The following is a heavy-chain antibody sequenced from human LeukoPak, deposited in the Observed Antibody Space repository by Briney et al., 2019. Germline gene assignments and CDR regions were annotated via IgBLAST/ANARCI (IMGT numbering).Heavy chain of an antibody. CDR3: ARSYSSAWDDAFDI. CDR1: GLTFSSYS. J-gene: IGHJ3*02. D-gene: IGHD6-19*01. Sequence: GGSLRLSCAASGLTFSSYSMNWVRQAPGKGLEWVSSISSSSSYIYYADSVKGRFTISRDNAKNSLYLQMHSLRAEDTAVYYCARSYSSAWDDAFDIWGQGTMVTVSS. CDR2: ISSSSSYI. V-gene: IGHV3-21*01.